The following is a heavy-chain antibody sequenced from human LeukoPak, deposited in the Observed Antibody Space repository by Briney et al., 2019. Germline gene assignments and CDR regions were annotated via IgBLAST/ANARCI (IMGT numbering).Heavy chain of an antibody. CDR2: IHNSGRT. D-gene: IGHD1-14*01. CDR1: GGXASSYY. Sequence: SETLSLTCSVSGGXASSYYWSWIRQSPGKGLEWIGYIHNSGRTNYNPSLKSRVTGFVDTSKNQVSLRLSSVTAADTAVYYCARHGTISSESYFDYWGQGALVTVSS. J-gene: IGHJ4*02. CDR3: ARHGTISSESYFDY. V-gene: IGHV4-59*08.